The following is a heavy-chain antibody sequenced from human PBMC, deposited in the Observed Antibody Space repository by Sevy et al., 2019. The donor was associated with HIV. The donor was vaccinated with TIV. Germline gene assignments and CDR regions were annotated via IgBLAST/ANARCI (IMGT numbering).Heavy chain of an antibody. CDR2: IYYCGST. CDR1: GGSISSGGYY. D-gene: IGHD2-2*02. CDR3: AREWCSSTSCYTGSNRMDV. V-gene: IGHV4-31*03. Sequence: SETLSLTCTVSGGSISSGGYYWSWIRQHPGKGLEWIGYIYYCGSTYYNPSLKSRVTISVDTSKNQFSLKLSSVTAADTAVYYCAREWCSSTSCYTGSNRMDVWGQGTTVTVSS. J-gene: IGHJ6*02.